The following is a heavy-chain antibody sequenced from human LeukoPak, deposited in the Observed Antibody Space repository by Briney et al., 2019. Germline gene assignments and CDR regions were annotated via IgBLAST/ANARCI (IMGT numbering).Heavy chain of an antibody. CDR2: IIPIFGTA. D-gene: IGHD2-21*02. CDR1: GGTFSSYA. Sequence: SVKVSCKASGGTFSSYAISWVRQAPGQGLEWMGGIIPIFGTANYAQRFQGRVTITADESTSTAYMELSSLRSEDTAVYYCARDAYCGGDCYSRGDYWGQGTLVTVSS. J-gene: IGHJ4*02. V-gene: IGHV1-69*13. CDR3: ARDAYCGGDCYSRGDY.